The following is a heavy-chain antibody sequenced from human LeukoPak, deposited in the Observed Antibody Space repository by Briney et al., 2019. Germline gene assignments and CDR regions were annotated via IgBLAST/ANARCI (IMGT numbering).Heavy chain of an antibody. CDR2: IIPIFGTA. CDR1: GGTFSSYA. J-gene: IGHJ3*02. CDR3: ARDSSAIVVVITNGGDALDI. Sequence: ASVKVSCKASGGTFSSYAISWVRQAPGQGLEWMGGIIPIFGTANYAQKFQGRVTITADESTSTAYMELRSLRSDDTAVYYCARDSSAIVVVITNGGDALDIWGQGTMVTVSS. V-gene: IGHV1-69*13. D-gene: IGHD3-22*01.